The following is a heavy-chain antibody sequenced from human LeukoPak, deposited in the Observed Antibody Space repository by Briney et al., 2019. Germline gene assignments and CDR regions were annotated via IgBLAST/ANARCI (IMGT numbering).Heavy chain of an antibody. CDR3: ARQALWFFDH. J-gene: IGHJ4*02. V-gene: IGHV4-39*01. Sequence: PSETLSLTCTVSGGSISSNSNYWAWIRQPPGRGLEWIGSISYGGSTYYSPSLESRVTISVDTSKNQFSLRLSSGTAADTAVYYCARQALWFFDHWGQGTLVTVSS. CDR2: ISYGGST. D-gene: IGHD2-21*01. CDR1: GGSISSNSNY.